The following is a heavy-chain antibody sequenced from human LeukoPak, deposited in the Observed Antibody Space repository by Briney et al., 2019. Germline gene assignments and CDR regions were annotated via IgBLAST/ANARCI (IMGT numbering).Heavy chain of an antibody. CDR1: GFTFSSYS. D-gene: IGHD3-22*01. CDR2: ISSSSSYI. J-gene: IGHJ4*02. Sequence: GGSLRLSCAASGFTFSSYSMNWVRQAPGKGLEWVSSISSSSSYIYYADSVKGRFTISRDNAKNSLYLQMNSLRAEDTAVYYCARDSPYYDSSGYYSHYFDYWGQGTLVTVSS. CDR3: ARDSPYYDSSGYYSHYFDY. V-gene: IGHV3-21*01.